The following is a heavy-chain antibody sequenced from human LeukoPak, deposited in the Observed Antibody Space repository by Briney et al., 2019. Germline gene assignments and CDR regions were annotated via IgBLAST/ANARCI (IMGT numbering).Heavy chain of an antibody. CDR1: GFTFSSYW. J-gene: IGHJ4*02. D-gene: IGHD6-13*01. Sequence: QTGGSLRLSCAASGFTFSSYWMYWVRQAPGKGLVWVSRINTDGSSTSYADSVKGRFTISRDNAKNSLYLQMNSLRAEDTAVYYCARDPRGQQLVPRNDYWGQGTLVTVSS. V-gene: IGHV3-74*01. CDR3: ARDPRGQQLVPRNDY. CDR2: INTDGSST.